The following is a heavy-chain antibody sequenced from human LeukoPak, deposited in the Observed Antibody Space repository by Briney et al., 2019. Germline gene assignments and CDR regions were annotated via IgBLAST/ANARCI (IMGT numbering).Heavy chain of an antibody. CDR3: ARTYYYDSSGYSQGGYYFDY. D-gene: IGHD3-22*01. V-gene: IGHV3-48*01. CDR2: ISTTSATI. J-gene: IGHJ4*02. CDR1: GFSFSDYD. Sequence: GGSLRLSCAASGFSFSDYDMNWVRLAPGKGLEWVAWISTTSATIYYADSVKGRFTISRDNSKNTLYLQMNSLRAEDTAVYYCARTYYYDSSGYSQGGYYFDYWGQGTLVTVSS.